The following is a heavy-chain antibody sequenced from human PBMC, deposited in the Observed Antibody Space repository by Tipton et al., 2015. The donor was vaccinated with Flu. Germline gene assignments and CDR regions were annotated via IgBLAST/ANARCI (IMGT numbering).Heavy chain of an antibody. CDR1: GFTFSSYA. D-gene: IGHD3-10*01. CDR2: INGSGGNT. J-gene: IGHJ3*02. Sequence: QLVQSGGGLVQPGGSLRLSCAASGFTFSSYAMSWVRQAPGKGLKWLSTINGSGGNTYYADSVRGRFTISRDLSKNTVYLQVNNLRPDDTAVYYCAKSMFRGGGAFDIWGQGTMVTVSS. CDR3: AKSMFRGGGAFDI. V-gene: IGHV3-23*04.